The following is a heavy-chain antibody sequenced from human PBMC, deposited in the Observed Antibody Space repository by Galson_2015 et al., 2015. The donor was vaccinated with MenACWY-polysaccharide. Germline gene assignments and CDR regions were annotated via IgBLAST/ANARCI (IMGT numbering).Heavy chain of an antibody. CDR2: ISYDGSNQ. Sequence: SLRLSCAAFGFTSSSFDFSDYAMHWVRQAPGKGLEWVAVISYDGSNQYYADSVKGRFTIARDNSKNTVYLQMHSLRAEDTAVYYCAKDRPLRGLTKFYYGMDVWGQGTTVTVSS. V-gene: IGHV3-30*18. D-gene: IGHD3-10*01. CDR1: GFTSSSFD. CDR3: AKDRPLRGLTKFYYGMDV. J-gene: IGHJ6*02.